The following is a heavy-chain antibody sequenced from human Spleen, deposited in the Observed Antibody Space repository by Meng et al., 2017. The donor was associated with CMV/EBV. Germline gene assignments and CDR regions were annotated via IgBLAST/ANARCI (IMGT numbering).Heavy chain of an antibody. CDR1: GGPISSSNYY. V-gene: IGHV4-39*07. Sequence: SETLSLTCTVSGGPISSSNYYWGWIRQPPGKGLEWIGPIYFNGNTNYNPSLRSRVAISVDTSKNQLSLKLTSVAAADKAVYHCASALSCTTATRSNATSSWFNDAFDIWGQGTTVTVS. D-gene: IGHD6-13*01. CDR2: IYFNGNT. J-gene: IGHJ3*02. CDR3: ASALSCTTATRSNATSSWFNDAFDI.